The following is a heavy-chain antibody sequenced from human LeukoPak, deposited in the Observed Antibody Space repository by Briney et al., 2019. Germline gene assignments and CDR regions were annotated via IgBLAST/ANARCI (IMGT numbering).Heavy chain of an antibody. J-gene: IGHJ4*02. D-gene: IGHD1-26*01. V-gene: IGHV1-69*01. Sequence: SVKVSCKASGGTFSSYAISWVRQAPGQGLEWMGGIIPIFGTANYAQKFQGRVTITADESTSTAYMELSSLRSEDTAVYYCARQPYSGSYYDYWGQGTLVTVSS. CDR2: IIPIFGTA. CDR1: GGTFSSYA. CDR3: ARQPYSGSYYDY.